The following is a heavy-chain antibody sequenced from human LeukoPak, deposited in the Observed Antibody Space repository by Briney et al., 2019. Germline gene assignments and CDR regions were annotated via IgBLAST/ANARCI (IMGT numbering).Heavy chain of an antibody. CDR1: GFTVSSNY. V-gene: IGHV3-66*01. Sequence: GGSLRLSCAASGFTVSSNYMSWVRQAPGKGLEWVSVIYSGGSTYYADSVKGRFTISRDNSKNTLFLQMNSLRAEDMAVYYCARDPRTSGYFFDYWGQGTLVTVSS. CDR2: IYSGGST. J-gene: IGHJ4*02. D-gene: IGHD3-22*01. CDR3: ARDPRTSGYFFDY.